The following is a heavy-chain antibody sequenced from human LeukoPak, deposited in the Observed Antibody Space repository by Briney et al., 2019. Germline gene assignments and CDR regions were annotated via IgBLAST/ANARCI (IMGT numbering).Heavy chain of an antibody. Sequence: SETLSLTCTVSGVSISSYYWSWIRQPAGKGLEWVGRIHTSGSTNYNPSLKSRVTMSVNTSKNQFSLKLSSVNAADTAVYYCARGGYYYDSTSYYSLDYWGQGTLVTVSS. CDR3: ARGGYYYDSTSYYSLDY. J-gene: IGHJ4*02. V-gene: IGHV4-4*07. CDR2: IHTSGST. CDR1: GVSISSYY. D-gene: IGHD3-22*01.